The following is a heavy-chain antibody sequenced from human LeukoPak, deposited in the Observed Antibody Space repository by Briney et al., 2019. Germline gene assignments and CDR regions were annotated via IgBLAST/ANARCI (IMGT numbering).Heavy chain of an antibody. Sequence: PSETLSLTCTVSGGSISSYYWSWIRQPPGKGLEWIGYIYYSGSTNYNPSLKSRVTISVDTSKNQFSLKLSSVTAADTAVYYCARNKGAARGFDYWGQGTLVTVSS. CDR2: IYYSGST. J-gene: IGHJ4*02. CDR3: ARNKGAARGFDY. CDR1: GGSISSYY. D-gene: IGHD6-6*01. V-gene: IGHV4-59*01.